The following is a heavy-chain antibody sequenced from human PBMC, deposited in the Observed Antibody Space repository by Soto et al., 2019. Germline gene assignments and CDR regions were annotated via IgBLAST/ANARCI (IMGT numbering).Heavy chain of an antibody. D-gene: IGHD1-20*01. CDR1: GFTFSSSG. J-gene: IGHJ4*02. CDR3: AKEFHSWNYFNY. CDR2: ISYDGSNK. Sequence: GGSLRLSCAASGFTFSSSGMHWVRQAPGKGLEWVAVISYDGSNKFYADSVKGRFTISRDNFRNTLYLQMNSLRAEDTAVYYCAKEFHSWNYFNYWGQGTLVTVSS. V-gene: IGHV3-30*18.